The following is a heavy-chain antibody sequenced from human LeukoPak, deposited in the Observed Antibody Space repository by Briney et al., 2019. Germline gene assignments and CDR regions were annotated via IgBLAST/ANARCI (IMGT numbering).Heavy chain of an antibody. Sequence: ASVKVSCKASGGTFSSYAIRWVRQAPGQGLEWMGGIIPIFGTANYAQKFQGRVTITADESTSTAYMELSSLRSEDTAVYYCARNRDSSGWPNGFDPWGQGTLVTVSS. CDR3: ARNRDSSGWPNGFDP. J-gene: IGHJ5*02. V-gene: IGHV1-69*01. CDR2: IIPIFGTA. D-gene: IGHD6-19*01. CDR1: GGTFSSYA.